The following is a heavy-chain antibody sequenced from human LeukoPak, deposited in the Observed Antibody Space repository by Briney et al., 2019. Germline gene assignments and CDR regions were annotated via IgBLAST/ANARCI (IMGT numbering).Heavy chain of an antibody. CDR1: GFSFSTYT. V-gene: IGHV3-48*02. CDR3: SRDYSASGSLDS. Sequence: PGGSLRLSCAASGFSFSTYTMNWVRQAPGKGLDWVSYISSSSSTIYYADSVKGRFTISRDNANNSLYLQMNSLRDEDTAVYYCSRDYSASGSLDSWGQGTLVTVSS. J-gene: IGHJ4*02. CDR2: ISSSSSTI. D-gene: IGHD3-10*01.